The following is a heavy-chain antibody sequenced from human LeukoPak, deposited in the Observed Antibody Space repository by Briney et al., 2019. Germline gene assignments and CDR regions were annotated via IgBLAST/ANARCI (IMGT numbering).Heavy chain of an antibody. Sequence: EGSLRLSCAASGFTFTSYAMTWVRQAPGKGLEWVSTISGSGGSTDYADSVKGRFTISRDNSKNTLYLQMNSLRAEDTAVYYCARDSLQGLRLGEPRRGYGMDVWGQGTTVTVSS. J-gene: IGHJ6*02. D-gene: IGHD3-16*01. V-gene: IGHV3-23*01. CDR2: ISGSGGST. CDR3: ARDSLQGLRLGEPRRGYGMDV. CDR1: GFTFTSYA.